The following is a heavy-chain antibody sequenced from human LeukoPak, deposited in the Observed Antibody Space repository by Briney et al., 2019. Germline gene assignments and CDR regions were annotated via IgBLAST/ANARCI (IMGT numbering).Heavy chain of an antibody. CDR1: GFTFSNYA. D-gene: IGHD1-26*01. CDR3: ARALRIYYFFDY. J-gene: IGHJ4*02. V-gene: IGHV3-23*01. Sequence: PGGSLXLSCAASGFTFSNYAMSWVRQAPGKGLEWVSAFSPSGGGTYYADSVKGRFNISRDNYKNTLYLQKKRLRAEDTGVYYCARALRIYYFFDYWGQGTLVTVSS. CDR2: FSPSGGGT.